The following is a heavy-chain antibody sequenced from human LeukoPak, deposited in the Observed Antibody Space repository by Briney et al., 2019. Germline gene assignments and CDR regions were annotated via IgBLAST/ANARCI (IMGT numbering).Heavy chain of an antibody. V-gene: IGHV3-11*01. CDR2: ISSSGSTI. CDR1: GFTFSDYY. Sequence: GRSLMLSCAASGFTFSDYYMRWIRRAPGRGLVWVSYISSSGSTIYYADSVKGRFTISRDNAKNSLYLQMNSLRAEDTAVYYCARAPRKTFDYWGQGTLVTVSS. CDR3: ARAPRKTFDY. J-gene: IGHJ4*02.